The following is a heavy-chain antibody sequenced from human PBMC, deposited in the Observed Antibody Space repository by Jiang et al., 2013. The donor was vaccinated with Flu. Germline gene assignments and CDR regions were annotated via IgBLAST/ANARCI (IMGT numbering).Heavy chain of an antibody. CDR2: IYHSGST. V-gene: IGHV4-4*02. CDR1: GGSISSSNW. CDR3: ARVADRQYYYDSSGYRQGDAFDI. J-gene: IGHJ3*02. Sequence: GPGLVKPSGTLSLTCAVSGGSISSSNWWSWVRQPPGKGLEWIGEIYHSGSTNYNPSLKSRVTISVDKSKNQFSLKLSSVTAADTAVYYCARVADRQYYYDSSGYRQGDAFDIWGQGTMVTASS. D-gene: IGHD3-22*01.